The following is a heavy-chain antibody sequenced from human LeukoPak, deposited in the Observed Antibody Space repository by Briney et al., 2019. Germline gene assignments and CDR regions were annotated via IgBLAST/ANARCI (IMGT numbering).Heavy chain of an antibody. CDR3: ATDFLGFDP. Sequence: ASVKVSCKVSGSTLTELPMHWVRQAPGEGLEWMGGFDPEDGEAIYAQKFQGRVTMTEDTSTDTVYMELSSLRSEDTAVYYCATDFLGFDPWGQGTLVTVSS. J-gene: IGHJ5*02. CDR1: GSTLTELP. V-gene: IGHV1-24*01. CDR2: FDPEDGEA. D-gene: IGHD2/OR15-2a*01.